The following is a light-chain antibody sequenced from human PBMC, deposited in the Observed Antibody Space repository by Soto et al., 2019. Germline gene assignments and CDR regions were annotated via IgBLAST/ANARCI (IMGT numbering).Light chain of an antibody. V-gene: IGLV2-14*01. CDR2: DVS. Sequence: QSALTQPASVSGSPGQSITISCTGASSDVGAYNYVSWYQQHPGKAPKLIIYDVSNRPSGVSNRFSGSKSGNTASLTISGLQAEDEADYYCTSYTSSYIYVFGTGTKLTVL. CDR1: SSDVGAYNY. J-gene: IGLJ1*01. CDR3: TSYTSSYIYV.